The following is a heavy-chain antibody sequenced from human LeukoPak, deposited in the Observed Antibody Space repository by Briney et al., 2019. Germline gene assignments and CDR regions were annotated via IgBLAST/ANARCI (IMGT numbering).Heavy chain of an antibody. CDR1: GGSISSSSYY. Sequence: SETLSLTCTVSGGSISSSSYYWGWIRQPPGKGLEWIGSIYYSGSTYYNPSLKSRVTISVDTSKNQFSLKLSSVTAADTAVYYCARQNGYSSGRYGSWGQGTLVTVSS. V-gene: IGHV4-39*01. D-gene: IGHD6-19*01. CDR3: ARQNGYSSGRYGS. CDR2: IYYSGST. J-gene: IGHJ5*02.